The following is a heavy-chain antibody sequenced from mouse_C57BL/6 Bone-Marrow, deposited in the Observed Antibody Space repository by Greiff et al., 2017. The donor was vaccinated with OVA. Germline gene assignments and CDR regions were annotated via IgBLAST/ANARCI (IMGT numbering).Heavy chain of an antibody. CDR1: GFTFSDYY. CDR2: INYDGSST. D-gene: IGHD2-4*01. J-gene: IGHJ1*03. V-gene: IGHV5-16*01. CDR3: ARRPYDYDWYFDV. Sequence: EVMLVESEGGLVQPGSSMKLSCTASGFTFSDYYMAWVRQVPEKGLEWVANINYDGSSTYYLDSLKSRFIISRDNAKNILYLQMSSLKSEDTATYYCARRPYDYDWYFDVWGTGTTVTVSS.